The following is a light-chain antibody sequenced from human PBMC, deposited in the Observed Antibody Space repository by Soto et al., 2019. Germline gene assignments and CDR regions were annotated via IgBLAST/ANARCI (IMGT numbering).Light chain of an antibody. CDR2: ANS. CDR3: QSYDSSLSAYV. J-gene: IGLJ1*01. CDR1: SSNIGAGYD. V-gene: IGLV1-40*01. Sequence: QSVLTQPPSVSGAPGQRVTISCTGSSSNIGAGYDVHWYQQLPGTAPKLLIYANSHRPSGVPDRFSGSKSGTSASLAITGLRAEDEADYYCQSYDSSLSAYVFGTGTKVTVL.